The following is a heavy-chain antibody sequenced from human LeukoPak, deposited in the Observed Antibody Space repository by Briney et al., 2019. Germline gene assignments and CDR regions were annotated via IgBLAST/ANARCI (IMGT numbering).Heavy chain of an antibody. Sequence: GGSLRLSCAASGFTFTNYYMSWIRQAPGKGLEWVSYISSSGSTIYYADSVKGRFTTSRDNAKNSLYLQMNSLRAEDTAVYYCARVKAAGTFSFDYWGQGTLVTVSS. CDR3: ARVKAAGTFSFDY. D-gene: IGHD6-13*01. J-gene: IGHJ4*02. CDR1: GFTFTNYY. CDR2: ISSSGSTI. V-gene: IGHV3-11*04.